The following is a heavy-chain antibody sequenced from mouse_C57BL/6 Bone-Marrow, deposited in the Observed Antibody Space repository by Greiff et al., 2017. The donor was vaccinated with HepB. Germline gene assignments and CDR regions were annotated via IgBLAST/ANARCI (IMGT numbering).Heavy chain of an antibody. CDR3: TCGSLYYFDY. CDR1: GFTFSDAW. D-gene: IGHD1-1*01. V-gene: IGHV6-6*01. CDR2: IRNKANNHAT. J-gene: IGHJ2*01. Sequence: EVKVVESGGGLVQPGGSMKLSCAASGFTFSDAWMDWVRQSPEKGLEWVAEIRNKANNHATYYAESVKGRFTISRDDSKSSVYLQMNSLRAEDTGIYYCTCGSLYYFDYWGQGTTLTVSS.